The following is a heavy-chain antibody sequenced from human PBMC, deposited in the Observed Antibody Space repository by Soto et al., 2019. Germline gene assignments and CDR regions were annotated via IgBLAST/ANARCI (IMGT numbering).Heavy chain of an antibody. CDR2: IIPILGNA. D-gene: IGHD6-6*01. V-gene: IGHV1-69*04. Sequence: GASVKVSCKASGYTFTSYAMHWVRQAPGQRLEWMGRIIPILGNAKYAQKFQGRVTITADKSTSTAYMELSSLRSEDTAVYYCAREELEYSSSSNWFDPWGQGTLVTVSS. CDR1: GYTFTSYA. J-gene: IGHJ5*02. CDR3: AREELEYSSSSNWFDP.